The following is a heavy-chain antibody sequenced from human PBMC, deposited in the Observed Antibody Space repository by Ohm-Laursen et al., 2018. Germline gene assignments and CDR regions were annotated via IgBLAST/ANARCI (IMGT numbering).Heavy chain of an antibody. CDR3: AREYKWNYDLFTYIDY. Sequence: PSQTLSLTCAVSGYSISSDYFWGWIRQPPGKGLEWIGNIYHSGSTYYNPSLKSRVTMSVDASKNQFSLKLSSVTAADTAVYYCAREYKWNYDLFTYIDYWGQGTLVNVSS. D-gene: IGHD1-7*01. CDR1: GYSISSDYF. CDR2: IYHSGST. V-gene: IGHV4-38-2*01. J-gene: IGHJ4*02.